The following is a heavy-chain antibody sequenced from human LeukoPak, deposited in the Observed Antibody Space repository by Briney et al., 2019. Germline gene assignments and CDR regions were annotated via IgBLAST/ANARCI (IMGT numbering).Heavy chain of an antibody. Sequence: PSETLSLTCTVSGGSISSGSYYWSWIRQPAGKGLEWIGRIYTSGSTNYNPSLKSRVTISVDTSKNQFSLKLSSVTAADTAVYYCARLKRGTTSIRGVDYWGQGTLVTVSS. D-gene: IGHD1-1*01. CDR3: ARLKRGTTSIRGVDY. V-gene: IGHV4-61*02. CDR2: IYTSGST. J-gene: IGHJ4*02. CDR1: GGSISSGSYY.